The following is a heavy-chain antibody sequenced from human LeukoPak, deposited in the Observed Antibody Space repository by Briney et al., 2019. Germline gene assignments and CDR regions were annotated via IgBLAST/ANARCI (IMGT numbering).Heavy chain of an antibody. V-gene: IGHV3-23*01. CDR1: GFTFSTNA. CDR3: AKDRGVIRPLDY. J-gene: IGHJ4*02. Sequence: GGSLRLSCAAPGFTFSTNAMNWVRQAPGKGLEWVAGISGSGGSTYYADSVKGRFTISRDNSKNTLYLQMNSLRAEDTAVYYCAKDRGVIRPLDYWGQGTLVTVSS. CDR2: ISGSGGST. D-gene: IGHD3-10*01.